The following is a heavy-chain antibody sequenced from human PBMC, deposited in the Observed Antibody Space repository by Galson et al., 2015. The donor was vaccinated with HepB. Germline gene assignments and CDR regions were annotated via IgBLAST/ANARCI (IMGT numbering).Heavy chain of an antibody. V-gene: IGHV1-2*04. D-gene: IGHD2-2*02. CDR3: ARRRYCSSTSCYTLFYYYYGMDV. J-gene: IGHJ6*02. CDR2: INPNSGGT. CDR1: GYTFTGYY. Sequence: SVKVSCKASGYTFTGYYMHWVRQAPGQGLEWMGWINPNSGGTNYAQKFQGWVTMTRDTSISTAYMELSRLRSEDTAVYYCARRRYCSSTSCYTLFYYYYGMDVWGQGTTVTVSS.